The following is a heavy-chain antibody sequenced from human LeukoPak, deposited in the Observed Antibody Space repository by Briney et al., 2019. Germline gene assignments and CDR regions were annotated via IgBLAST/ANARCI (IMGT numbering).Heavy chain of an antibody. J-gene: IGHJ6*03. CDR2: IYYTGST. Sequence: SETLSLTCTVSGGSVSDYYWSWIRQSPGKGLEWIGYIYYTGSTSYNPSLRSRVTMSADTSKNQFSLKLSSVTAADTAVYYCGRERRYDGSMDVWGKGTTVTISS. D-gene: IGHD3-22*01. V-gene: IGHV4-59*02. CDR1: GGSVSDYY. CDR3: GRERRYDGSMDV.